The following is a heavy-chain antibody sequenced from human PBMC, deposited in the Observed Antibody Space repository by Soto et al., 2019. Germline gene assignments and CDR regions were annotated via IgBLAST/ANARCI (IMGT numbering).Heavy chain of an antibody. CDR1: GYTFTSYY. CDR3: ARDCDFWSGYSSRSQFAFDI. Sequence: ASVKVSCKASGYTFTSYYMHWVRQAPGQGLEWMGIINPSGGSTSYAQKFQGRVTMTRDTSTSTVYMELSSLRSEDTAVYYCARDCDFWSGYSSRSQFAFDIWGQGTVVTVSS. D-gene: IGHD3-3*01. V-gene: IGHV1-46*03. J-gene: IGHJ3*02. CDR2: INPSGGST.